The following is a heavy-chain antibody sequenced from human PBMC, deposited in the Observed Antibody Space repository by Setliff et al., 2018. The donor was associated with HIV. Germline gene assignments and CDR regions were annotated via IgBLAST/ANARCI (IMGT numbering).Heavy chain of an antibody. D-gene: IGHD3-16*01. CDR2: VYHSGTT. CDR1: GDSISRYY. V-gene: IGHV4-59*03. J-gene: IGHJ4*02. Sequence: SETLSLTCSVSGDSISRYYWSWIRQSPARGLEWIGYVYHSGTTNFNPSLKSRVTMSLDTSRSQLSLNLRSVTAADTGVYYCARVALLNDHILTAPEYVAIWGQGTQVTVSS. CDR3: ARVALLNDHILTAPEYVAI.